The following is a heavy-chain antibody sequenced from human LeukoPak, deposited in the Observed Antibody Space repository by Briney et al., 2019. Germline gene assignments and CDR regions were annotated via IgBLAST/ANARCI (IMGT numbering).Heavy chain of an antibody. D-gene: IGHD4-11*01. J-gene: IGHJ6*03. V-gene: IGHV4-61*01. Sequence: PSETLSLTCTVSGGSISSSSYYWSWIRQPPGKGLEWIGYIYYSGSTNYNPSLKSRVTISVDTSKNQFSLKLSSVTAADTAVYYCARLAAVTTGHGYYYYMDVWGKGTTVTVSS. CDR2: IYYSGST. CDR3: ARLAAVTTGHGYYYYMDV. CDR1: GGSISSSSYY.